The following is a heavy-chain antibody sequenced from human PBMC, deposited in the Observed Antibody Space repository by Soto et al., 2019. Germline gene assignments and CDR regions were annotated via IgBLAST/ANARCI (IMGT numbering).Heavy chain of an antibody. CDR2: ISYDGSNK. Sequence: GGSLRLSCAASGFTFSSYAMHWVRQAPGKGLEWVAVISYDGSNKNYADSVKARFTISRDDSKSMLYLQMNSLRVEDTAVYYCASPTTEIDYWGQGTLVTVSS. CDR3: ASPTTEIDY. D-gene: IGHD4-17*01. J-gene: IGHJ4*02. V-gene: IGHV3-30-3*01. CDR1: GFTFSSYA.